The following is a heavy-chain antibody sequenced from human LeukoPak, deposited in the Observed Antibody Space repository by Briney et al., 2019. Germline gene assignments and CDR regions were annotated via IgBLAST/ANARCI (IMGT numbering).Heavy chain of an antibody. J-gene: IGHJ5*02. Sequence: GASVKLSCKASGYTFTCYYMHWVRQAPGQGLEWMGWINPNSGDTNYAQKFQGRVTMTRDTSISTVYMELNRLRSDDTAVYCCARVGPLLFDPWRQGTLVSVSS. CDR2: INPNSGDT. CDR3: ARVGPLLFDP. D-gene: IGHD1-26*01. V-gene: IGHV1-2*02. CDR1: GYTFTCYY.